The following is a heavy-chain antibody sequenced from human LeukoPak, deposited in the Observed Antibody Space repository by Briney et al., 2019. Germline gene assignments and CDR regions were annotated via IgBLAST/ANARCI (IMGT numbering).Heavy chain of an antibody. CDR3: ARDRGDHYYYYYMDV. CDR1: GYSISSGYY. J-gene: IGHJ6*03. CDR2: IYHSRST. Sequence: SETLSLTCTVSGYSISSGYYWGWIRQPPGKGLEWIGSIYHSRSTYYNPSLKSRVTISVDTSKNQFSLKLSSVTAADTAVYYCARDRGDHYYYYYMDVWGKGTTVTVSS. D-gene: IGHD3-10*01. V-gene: IGHV4-38-2*02.